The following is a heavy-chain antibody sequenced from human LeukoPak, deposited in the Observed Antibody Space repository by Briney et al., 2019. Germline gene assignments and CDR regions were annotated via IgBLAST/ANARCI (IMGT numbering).Heavy chain of an antibody. CDR1: GYTFSGSF. V-gene: IGHV1-2*02. J-gene: IGHJ3*02. D-gene: IGHD3-22*01. CDR3: ARERESSTYYYDSSGYHDAFDI. Sequence: GASVRVSCTAPGYTFSGSFMHWVRQAPGQGLEWMGWIKPNSAGTRYAQKFQGRVTMTTDTSASTAYMELRSLRSDDTAVYYCARERESSTYYYDSSGYHDAFDIWGQGTMVTVSS. CDR2: IKPNSAGT.